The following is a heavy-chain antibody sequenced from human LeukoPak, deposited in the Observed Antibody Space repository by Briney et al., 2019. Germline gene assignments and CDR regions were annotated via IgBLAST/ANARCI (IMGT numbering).Heavy chain of an antibody. V-gene: IGHV6-1*01. Sequence: SQTLSLTCAISGDSVSSNSAAWNWIRQSPSRGLEWLGRTYYRSKWYYDYAVSVKSRIAINPDTSKNQFYLQLNSVTPEDTAVYYCARDKGGSGYDHLDAWGQGTLVTVSS. D-gene: IGHD5-12*01. CDR1: GDSVSSNSAA. CDR2: TYYRSKWYY. CDR3: ARDKGGSGYDHLDA. J-gene: IGHJ5*02.